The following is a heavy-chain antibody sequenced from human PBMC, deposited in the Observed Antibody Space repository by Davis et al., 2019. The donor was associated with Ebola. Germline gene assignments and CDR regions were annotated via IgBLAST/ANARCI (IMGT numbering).Heavy chain of an antibody. CDR1: GDTSTSYD. J-gene: IGHJ6*04. D-gene: IGHD2-21*02. V-gene: IGHV1-18*01. CDR3: AREGDWSHYYYYGMDV. CDR2: ISAYNGNT. Sequence: AASVKVFCYAAGDTSTSYDISWVRQAPGQGLEWMGWISAYNGNTNYAQKLQGRVTMTTDTSTSTAYMELRSLRSDDTAVYYGAREGDWSHYYYYGMDVWGKGTTVTVSS.